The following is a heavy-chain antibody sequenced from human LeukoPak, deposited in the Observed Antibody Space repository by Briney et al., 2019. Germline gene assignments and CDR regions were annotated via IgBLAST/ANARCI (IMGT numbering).Heavy chain of an antibody. Sequence: GGSLRLSCAASGFTFSSYEMNWVRQAPGKGMERVSYISSSGSTKYYADSVKGRFTISRDNAKNSLYLQMNSLRAEDTAVYCCARKDYSGYAYYYYGLDVWGKGTTVTVSS. CDR2: ISSSGSTK. D-gene: IGHD5-12*01. J-gene: IGHJ6*04. V-gene: IGHV3-48*03. CDR3: ARKDYSGYAYYYYGLDV. CDR1: GFTFSSYE.